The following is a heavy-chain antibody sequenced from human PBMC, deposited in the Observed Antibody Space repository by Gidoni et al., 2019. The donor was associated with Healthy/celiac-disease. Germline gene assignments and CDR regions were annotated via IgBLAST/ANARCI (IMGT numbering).Heavy chain of an antibody. CDR1: GFTCSSDE. V-gene: IGHV3-48*03. CDR2: ISSSGSTI. Sequence: EVQLVESGGGLVQPGGSLRLSCAASGFTCSSDEMNGVRQAPGKGLEWVSYISSSGSTIYYADSVKGRFTLSRDHAKNSLYLQMNSLRAEDTAVYYCASGDGRYCSSTRCYLEKRDYWGQGTLVTVSS. D-gene: IGHD2-2*01. CDR3: ASGDGRYCSSTRCYLEKRDY. J-gene: IGHJ4*02.